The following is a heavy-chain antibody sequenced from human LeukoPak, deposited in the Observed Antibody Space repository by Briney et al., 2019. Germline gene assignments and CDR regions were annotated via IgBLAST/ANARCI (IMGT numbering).Heavy chain of an antibody. V-gene: IGHV3-21*01. CDR3: ARHLFSHGSGSYYNPFDY. CDR2: ISSSSTCM. J-gene: IGHJ4*02. Sequence: GGSLRLSCAASGFAFSSYNMNWVRQAPGKGLEWVSIISSSSTCMYYADSVKGRFTIYRDNAKNSLYLQMNSLRAEDTAMYYCARHLFSHGSGSYYNPFDYWGQGTLVTVSS. CDR1: GFAFSSYN. D-gene: IGHD3-10*01.